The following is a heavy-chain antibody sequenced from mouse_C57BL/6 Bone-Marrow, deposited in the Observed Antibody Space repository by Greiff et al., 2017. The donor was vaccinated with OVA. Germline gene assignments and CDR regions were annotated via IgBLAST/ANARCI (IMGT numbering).Heavy chain of an antibody. Sequence: VQLQQSGAELARPGASVKMSCKASGYTFTSYTMHWVKQRPGQGLEWIGYINPSSGYTKYNQKFKDKATLTADKSSSTAYMQLSSLTSEDSAVYYSARVGFWAWVAYWGQGTLVTVSA. J-gene: IGHJ3*01. CDR3: ARVGFWAWVAY. CDR1: GYTFTSYT. D-gene: IGHD4-1*01. CDR2: INPSSGYT. V-gene: IGHV1-4*01.